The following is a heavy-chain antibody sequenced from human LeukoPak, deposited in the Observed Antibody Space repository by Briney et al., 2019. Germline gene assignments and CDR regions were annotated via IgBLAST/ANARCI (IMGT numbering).Heavy chain of an antibody. J-gene: IGHJ4*02. V-gene: IGHV1-2*02. CDR3: AREAVCRSASWEIVC. Sequence: ASVKVSCKAPGYTFTGSYPQWVRQAPGQGLEWMGWVNPNSGDTHYAQKFQGRVTMTRDTSISTAYMELSRLRSDDTAFYYCAREAVCRSASWEIVCWGQGTLVTVSS. CDR2: VNPNSGDT. D-gene: IGHD2-2*01. CDR1: GYTFTGSY.